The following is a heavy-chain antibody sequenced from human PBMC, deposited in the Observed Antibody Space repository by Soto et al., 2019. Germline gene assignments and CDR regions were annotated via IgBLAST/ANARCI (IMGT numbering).Heavy chain of an antibody. CDR2: IYYNGNT. Sequence: QLQLQESGPGLVEPSETLSLTCTVSGGSISSRPYYWAWIRQPPGKGLQWIGNIYYNGNTFYNPSLKSRVAISIDTSKNQFSLRLSSVTASYTAVYYCARHGPLTNNWNQLNCWGQGTLVTVSS. D-gene: IGHD1-1*01. CDR1: GGSISSRPYY. V-gene: IGHV4-39*01. CDR3: ARHGPLTNNWNQLNC. J-gene: IGHJ4*02.